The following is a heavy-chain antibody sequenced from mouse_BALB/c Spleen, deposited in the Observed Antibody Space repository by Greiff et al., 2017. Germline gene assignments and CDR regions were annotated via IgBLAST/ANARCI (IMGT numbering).Heavy chain of an antibody. CDR1: GYTFTSYY. CDR2: IYPGNVNT. Sequence: VQLQQSGPELVKPGASVRISCKASGYTFTSYYIHWVKQRPGQGLEWIGWIYPGNVNTKYNEKFKGKATLTADKSSSTAYMQLSSLTSEDSAVYFCARGKENYDCPWFAYWGQGTLVTVSA. J-gene: IGHJ3*01. V-gene: IGHV1S56*01. CDR3: ARGKENYDCPWFAY. D-gene: IGHD2-4*01.